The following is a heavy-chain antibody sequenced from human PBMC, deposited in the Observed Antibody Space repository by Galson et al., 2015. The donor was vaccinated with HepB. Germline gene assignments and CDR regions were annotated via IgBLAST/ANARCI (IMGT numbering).Heavy chain of an antibody. CDR1: GFTFSSYA. D-gene: IGHD6-6*01. CDR3: AKERWSSSWFPDY. Sequence: SLRLSCAASGFTFSSYAMSWVRQAPGKGLEWVSGISGSGGSTSYADSVKGRFTISRDNPKNTLYLQMNSLRAEDTAVYYCAKERWSSSWFPDYWGQGTLVTVSS. J-gene: IGHJ4*02. V-gene: IGHV3-23*01. CDR2: ISGSGGST.